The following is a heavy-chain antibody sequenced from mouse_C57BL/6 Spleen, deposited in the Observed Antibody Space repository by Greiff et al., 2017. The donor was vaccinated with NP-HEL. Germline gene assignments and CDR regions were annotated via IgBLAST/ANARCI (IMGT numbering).Heavy chain of an antibody. CDR1: GYTFTDYY. CDR3: ARQDRDWYFDV. J-gene: IGHJ1*03. CDR2: INPNNGGT. V-gene: IGHV1-26*01. Sequence: VQLQQSGPELVKPGASVKISCKASGYTFTDYYMNWVKQSHGKSLEWIGDINPNNGGTSYNQKFKGKATLTVDKSSSTAYMELRSLTSEDSAVYYCARQDRDWYFDVWGTGTTVTVSS.